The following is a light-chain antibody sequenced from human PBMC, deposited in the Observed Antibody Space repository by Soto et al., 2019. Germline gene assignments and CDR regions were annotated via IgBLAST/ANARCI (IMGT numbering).Light chain of an antibody. CDR2: GAT. J-gene: IGKJ1*01. CDR3: QHYGHSQGTFGQWT. CDR1: QSGSSSY. Sequence: IVLTQSPGTVSLSPGERATLSCRASQSGSSSYLAWYQQRPGQAPRLLIFGATTRATGIPDRFSGSGSGTDFPLTFSRLEPELSAVYFCQHYGHSQGTFGQWTFGQGTKVEI. V-gene: IGKV3-20*01.